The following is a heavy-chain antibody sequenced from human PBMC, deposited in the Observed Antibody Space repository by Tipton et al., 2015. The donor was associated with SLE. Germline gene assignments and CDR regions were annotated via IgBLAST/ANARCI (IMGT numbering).Heavy chain of an antibody. CDR1: GGSVSNKRYY. J-gene: IGHJ4*02. CDR3: VRHVASVINQEFDY. Sequence: TLSLTCNVSGGSVSNKRYYWGWIRQSPGKTLEWIGSAYYSGSTYNNPSLKSRVTVSVDTSRNEFSLKLTSVTAADTAVYYCVRHVASVINQEFDYWGQGTLVTVSS. D-gene: IGHD2-21*01. V-gene: IGHV4-39*01. CDR2: AYYSGST.